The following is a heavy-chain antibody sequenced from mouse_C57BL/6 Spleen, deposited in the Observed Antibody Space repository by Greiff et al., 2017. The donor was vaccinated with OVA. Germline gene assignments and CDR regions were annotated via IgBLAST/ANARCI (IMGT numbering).Heavy chain of an antibody. D-gene: IGHD2-1*01. V-gene: IGHV1-83*01. Sequence: VQLQQSGPELVKPGASVKMSCKASGYTFTDYYMHWVKQKPGKGLEWIGEIYPGSGNTYYNEQFKGKAPLTADTSSSTAYMQLSSLTSEDSAVYFCARRDLLWSDYWGQGTTLTVSS. CDR1: YTFTDYYM. CDR2: YPGSGNTY. CDR3: RRDLLWSDY. J-gene: IGHJ2*01.